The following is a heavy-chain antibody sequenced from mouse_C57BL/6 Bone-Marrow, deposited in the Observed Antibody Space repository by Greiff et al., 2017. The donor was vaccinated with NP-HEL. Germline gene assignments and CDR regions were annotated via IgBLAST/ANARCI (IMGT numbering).Heavy chain of an antibody. V-gene: IGHV1-18*01. CDR1: GYTFTDYN. CDR2: INPNNGGT. D-gene: IGHD2-2*01. CDR3: ARRSSTMVRDWFAY. Sequence: EVQLQQSGPELVKPGASVKIPCKASGYTFTDYNMDWVKQSHGKSLEWIGDINPNNGGTIYNQKFKGKATLTVDKSSSTAYMELRSLTSEDTAVYYCARRSSTMVRDWFAYWGQGTLVTVSA. J-gene: IGHJ3*01.